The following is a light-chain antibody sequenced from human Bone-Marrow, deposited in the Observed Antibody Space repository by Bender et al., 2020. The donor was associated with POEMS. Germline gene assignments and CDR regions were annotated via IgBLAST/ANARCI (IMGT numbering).Light chain of an antibody. CDR2: DDR. V-gene: IGLV3-21*02. CDR1: NIGSKN. Sequence: SYVLTQPPSVSVAPGQTARIPCGGNNIGSKNVHWYQQKPGQAPVVVVYDDRERPSGIPERFSGSNSGNTATLTISRVEAGDEADYYCQVWDSSSDQYVFGPGTTVTVL. J-gene: IGLJ1*01. CDR3: QVWDSSSDQYV.